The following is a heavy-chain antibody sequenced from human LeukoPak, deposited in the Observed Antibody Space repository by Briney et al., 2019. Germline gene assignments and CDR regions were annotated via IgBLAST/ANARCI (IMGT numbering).Heavy chain of an antibody. V-gene: IGHV1-8*01. CDR2: MNPNSGNT. J-gene: IGHJ5*02. CDR1: GYTFTSYD. CDR3: VRGPITMVRGVVPGWFDP. Sequence: ASVKVSCKASGYTFTSYDINWVRQATGQGLEWMGWMNPNSGNTGYAQKFQGRVTITRDTSASTAYMELSSLRSEDTAVYYCVRGPITMVRGVVPGWFDPWGQGTLVTVSS. D-gene: IGHD3-10*01.